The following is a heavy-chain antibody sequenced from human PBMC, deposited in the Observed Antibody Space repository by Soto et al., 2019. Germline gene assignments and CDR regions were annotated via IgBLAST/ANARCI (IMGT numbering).Heavy chain of an antibody. CDR3: ARALPRRLSYYYGSGDAFDI. Sequence: ASVKVSCKASGYTFTGYYMHWVRQAPGQGLEWMGWINPSSGGTNYAQKFQGWVTMTRDTSISTAYMELSRLRSDDTAVYYCARALPRRLSYYYGSGDAFDIWGQGTMVTVSS. CDR1: GYTFTGYY. CDR2: INPSSGGT. J-gene: IGHJ3*02. D-gene: IGHD3-10*01. V-gene: IGHV1-2*04.